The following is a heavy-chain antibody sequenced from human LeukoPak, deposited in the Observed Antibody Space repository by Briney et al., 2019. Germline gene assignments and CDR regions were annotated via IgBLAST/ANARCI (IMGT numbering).Heavy chain of an antibody. Sequence: GGSLRLSCAASGSTFSSYSMNWVRQAPGKGLEWVSSISSSSSYIYYADSVKGRFTISRDNAKNSLYLQMNSLRAEDTAVYYCANSRYDSSGYYGIIGYWGQGTLVTVSS. J-gene: IGHJ4*02. V-gene: IGHV3-21*01. CDR2: ISSSSSYI. D-gene: IGHD3-22*01. CDR3: ANSRYDSSGYYGIIGY. CDR1: GSTFSSYS.